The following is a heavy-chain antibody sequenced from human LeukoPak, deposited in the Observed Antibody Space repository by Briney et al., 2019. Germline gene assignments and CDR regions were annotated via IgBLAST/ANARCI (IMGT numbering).Heavy chain of an antibody. CDR3: ARYSSGLLDY. CDR2: IYTSGST. J-gene: IGHJ4*02. Sequence: SETLSLTCTVSGGSISSGSYYWSWIRQPAGKGLEWIGRIYTSGSTNYNPSLKSRVTISVDTSKNQFSLKLSSVTAADTAVYYCARYSSGLLDYWGQGTLVTVSS. CDR1: GGSISSGSYY. V-gene: IGHV4-61*02. D-gene: IGHD6-19*01.